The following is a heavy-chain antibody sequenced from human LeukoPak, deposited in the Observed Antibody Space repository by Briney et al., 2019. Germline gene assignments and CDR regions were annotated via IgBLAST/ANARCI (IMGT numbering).Heavy chain of an antibody. V-gene: IGHV1-18*04. Sequence: ASVKVSCKASGYTFTGYYMHWVRQAPGQGLEWMGWISAYNGNTNYAQKLQGRVTMTTDTSTSTAYMELRSLRSDDTAVYYCARATVPIDYWGQGTLVTVSS. CDR2: ISAYNGNT. CDR3: ARATVPIDY. D-gene: IGHD4-11*01. CDR1: GYTFTGYY. J-gene: IGHJ4*02.